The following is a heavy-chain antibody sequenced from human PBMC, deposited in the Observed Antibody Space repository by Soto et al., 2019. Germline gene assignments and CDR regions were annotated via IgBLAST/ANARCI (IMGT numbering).Heavy chain of an antibody. D-gene: IGHD2-2*01. J-gene: IGHJ6*02. Sequence: VQVLESGGGLVQPGGSLRLSCAASGFTFSSYAMKWVRQAPGTGLEWVSLIGESGTPTYYADSVKGRFAISRDNSGNTIFLEMYSLRAEDTPVDYCARYVPDVSYYGMDVWGQGTTVTVSS. CDR3: ARYVPDVSYYGMDV. CDR1: GFTFSSYA. V-gene: IGHV3-23*01. CDR2: IGESGTPT.